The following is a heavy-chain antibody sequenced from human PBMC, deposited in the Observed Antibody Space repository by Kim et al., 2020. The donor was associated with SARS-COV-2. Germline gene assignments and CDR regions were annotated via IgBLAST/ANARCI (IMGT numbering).Heavy chain of an antibody. V-gene: IGHV3-23*01. CDR1: GFTFSSYA. CDR2: IGGYGYST. J-gene: IGHJ2*01. Sequence: GGSLRLSCSASGFTFSSYAMSWVRQAPGKGLEWVSAIGGYGYSTYNADSVKGRFTISRYDSKNTLFLQMNSLRAEDTALYYCAKDPYQYDSQHDWYFDLWGRGNLVTVYS. CDR3: AKDPYQYDSQHDWYFDL. D-gene: IGHD3-22*01.